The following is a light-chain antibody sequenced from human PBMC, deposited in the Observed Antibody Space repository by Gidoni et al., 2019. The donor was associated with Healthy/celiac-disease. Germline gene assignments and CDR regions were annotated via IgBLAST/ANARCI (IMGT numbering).Light chain of an antibody. Sequence: DIQMTQSPSTLSASVGDRVTITCRASHSISSWLAWYQQKPGKAPKLLIYDASSLESGVPSRFSGSGSGTEFTLTISSLQPDDFATYYCQQYNSYSWTFXQXTKVEIK. CDR1: HSISSW. CDR2: DAS. J-gene: IGKJ1*01. CDR3: QQYNSYSWT. V-gene: IGKV1-5*01.